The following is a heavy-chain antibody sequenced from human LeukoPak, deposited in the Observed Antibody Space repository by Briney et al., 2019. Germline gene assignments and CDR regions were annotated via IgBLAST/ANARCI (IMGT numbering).Heavy chain of an antibody. D-gene: IGHD3-10*01. J-gene: IGHJ4*02. CDR3: AKDVFGGIDY. Sequence: GGSLRLSCAASGFTFSSNPMHWVRQAPGKGLEWVAVTSHDENNKYYADSVKGRFTISRDNSKNTLYLQMNSLRTEDTAVYYCAKDVFGGIDYWGQGTLVTVSS. V-gene: IGHV3-30-3*01. CDR1: GFTFSSNP. CDR2: TSHDENNK.